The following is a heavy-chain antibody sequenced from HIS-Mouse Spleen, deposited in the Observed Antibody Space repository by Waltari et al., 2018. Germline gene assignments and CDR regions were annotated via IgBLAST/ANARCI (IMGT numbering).Heavy chain of an antibody. D-gene: IGHD2-15*01. CDR1: GFTFSSYA. J-gene: IGHJ4*02. V-gene: IGHV3-23*01. Sequence: EVQLLESGGGLVQPGGSLRLSCAASGFTFSSYAMSWVRQAPGKGLEWVSAISGSGGSTYYADSVKGRFTISRDNSKNTLYLQMNSLRAEDTAVYYCAKDSSSRGPPVEDYFDYWGQGTLVTVSS. CDR3: AKDSSSRGPPVEDYFDY. CDR2: ISGSGGST.